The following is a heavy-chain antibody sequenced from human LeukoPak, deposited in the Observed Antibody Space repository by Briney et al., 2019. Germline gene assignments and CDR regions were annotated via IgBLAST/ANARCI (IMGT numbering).Heavy chain of an antibody. CDR2: VSGYNGNT. J-gene: IGHJ5*02. CDR1: GYTFTSYD. V-gene: IGHV1-18*01. CDR3: ARGDWFDP. D-gene: IGHD2-21*01. Sequence: ASVKVPCKASGYTFTSYDINWVRQAPGQGLEWMGWVSGYNGNTNYAQKFEGRVAMTTDTSSSTAYVELKSLRSDDTAIYYCARGDWFDPWGQGTLVTVSS.